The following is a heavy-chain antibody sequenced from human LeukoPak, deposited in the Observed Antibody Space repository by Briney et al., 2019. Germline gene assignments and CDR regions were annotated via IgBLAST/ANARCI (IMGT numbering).Heavy chain of an antibody. CDR3: ARNCSGGSCYPFDY. J-gene: IGHJ4*02. CDR2: ISAYNGNT. Sequence: ASVKLSCKASGYTLTSFGISSGRRAPGHRVKWMGWISAYNGNTNYAQKLQGRVTMTTDTSTSTAYMELRSLRSDDTAVYYCARNCSGGSCYPFDYWGQGTLVTVSS. V-gene: IGHV1-18*01. CDR1: GYTLTSFG. D-gene: IGHD2-15*01.